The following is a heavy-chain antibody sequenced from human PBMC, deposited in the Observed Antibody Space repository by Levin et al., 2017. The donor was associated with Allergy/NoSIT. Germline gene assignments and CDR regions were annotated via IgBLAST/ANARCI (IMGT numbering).Heavy chain of an antibody. CDR3: ARVGATHAS. D-gene: IGHD1-26*01. Sequence: GESLKISCAASGFTFSGLAMHWVRQAAGKGLQWVAAVSYDGSSTYYTDSVKGRFTISRDNSKNTLSLHMSSLTVDDTAVYYCARVGATHASWGQGTLVTVSS. J-gene: IGHJ5*02. CDR1: GFTFSGLA. V-gene: IGHV3-30-3*01. CDR2: VSYDGSST.